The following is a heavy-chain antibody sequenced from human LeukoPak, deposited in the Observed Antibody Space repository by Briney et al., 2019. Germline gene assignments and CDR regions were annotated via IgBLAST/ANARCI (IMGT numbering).Heavy chain of an antibody. V-gene: IGHV4-59*01. J-gene: IGHJ4*02. CDR1: GGSISTYY. CDR2: IYYTGST. D-gene: IGHD3-10*01. CDR3: ARGVGAAWKVFDY. Sequence: SQTLSLTCTVSGGSISTYYWSWIRQPPGKRLEWIGYIYYTGSTNYNPSLKSRVTISVDTSKNQFSLKLSSVTAADTAVYYCARGVGAAWKVFDYWGQGTLVTVSS.